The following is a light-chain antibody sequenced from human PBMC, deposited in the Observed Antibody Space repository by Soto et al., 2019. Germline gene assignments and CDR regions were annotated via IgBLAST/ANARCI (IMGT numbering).Light chain of an antibody. J-gene: IGLJ2*01. CDR2: DVS. CDR3: ASYTSSSTVV. V-gene: IGLV2-14*03. CDR1: SSDVGGYNY. Sequence: QSALTQPASVSGSPGQSITISCTGTSSDVGGYNYVSWYQQHPGKAPELMIYDVSDQPSGVSNRFSGSKSGNTASLTISGLQAEDEADYYCASYTSSSTVVFGGGTQLTVL.